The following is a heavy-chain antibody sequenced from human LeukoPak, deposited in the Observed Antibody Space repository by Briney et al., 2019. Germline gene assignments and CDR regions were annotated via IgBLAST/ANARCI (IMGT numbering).Heavy chain of an antibody. CDR2: IRYDGTNK. CDR3: AKDKIWGEDYFDY. Sequence: GGSLRLSCAASGFTFSSYSMNWFRQAPGKGLEWVAFIRYDGTNKYYADSVKGRFTISRDNSKNTLYLQMNSLRAEDTAVYYCAKDKIWGEDYFDYWGQGTLVTVSS. J-gene: IGHJ4*02. D-gene: IGHD3-16*01. CDR1: GFTFSSYS. V-gene: IGHV3-30*02.